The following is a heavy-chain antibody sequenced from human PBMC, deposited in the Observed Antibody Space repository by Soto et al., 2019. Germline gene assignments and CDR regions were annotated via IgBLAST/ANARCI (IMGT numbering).Heavy chain of an antibody. J-gene: IGHJ4*02. Sequence: QVQLVQSGAEVKKPGPSVKVSFKASGGTFSSYPISWVRQAPGQGLEWMGGIIPIFGTANYAQKFQGRVTITADKSTSTAYMEVSSLRSEDTAVYYCARLLDSSGYYRPIDYWCQGTLVTVSS. CDR2: IIPIFGTA. D-gene: IGHD3-22*01. CDR3: ARLLDSSGYYRPIDY. V-gene: IGHV1-69*06. CDR1: GGTFSSYP.